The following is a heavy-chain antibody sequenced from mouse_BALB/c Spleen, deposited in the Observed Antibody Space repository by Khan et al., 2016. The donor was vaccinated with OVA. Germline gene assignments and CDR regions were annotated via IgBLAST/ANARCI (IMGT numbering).Heavy chain of an antibody. CDR1: GYTFTDYA. J-gene: IGHJ3*01. Sequence: VQLQQSGPELVRPGVSVKISCKGSGYTFTDYAMHWVKQSHAKSLEWIGVISTYYGHKDYNQKFKGKATMNVDKSSSTAYMELARLTSEDSAIYYCAKGGRFAYWCPVTLVTVSA. CDR3: AKGGRFAY. V-gene: IGHV1S137*01. CDR2: ISTYYGHK. D-gene: IGHD3-3*01.